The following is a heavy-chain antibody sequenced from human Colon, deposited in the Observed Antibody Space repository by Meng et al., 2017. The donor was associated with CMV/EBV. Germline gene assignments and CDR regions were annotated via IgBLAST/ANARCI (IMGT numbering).Heavy chain of an antibody. Sequence: QGRLHRWGARLLKPSESLSPTCAVYGWSFSGYYWSWIRQPPGKGLEWIGEINHSGSTNYNPSLKSRVTISVDTSKNQFSLKLSSLTAADTAVYYCASILFAAAAGGWGGYWGQGTLVTVSS. V-gene: IGHV4-34*01. J-gene: IGHJ4*02. CDR3: ASILFAAAAGGWGGY. CDR2: INHSGST. D-gene: IGHD6-13*01. CDR1: GWSFSGYY.